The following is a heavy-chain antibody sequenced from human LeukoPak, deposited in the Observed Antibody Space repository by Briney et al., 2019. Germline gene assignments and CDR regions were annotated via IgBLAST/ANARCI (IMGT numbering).Heavy chain of an antibody. D-gene: IGHD1-1*01. CDR1: GCRFSDYY. V-gene: IGHV1-2*02. CDR2: INPDSGGT. CDR3: ARDSNHENTWYIWLDP. Sequence: ASVTVSCTASGCRFSDYYLYWVRQAPGQGLECMGWINPDSGGTDYAQKFQGRITMTRDTSIGTAYMEMRGLTSEDTAVYYCARDSNHENTWYIWLDPWGQGTQVTVSS. J-gene: IGHJ5*02.